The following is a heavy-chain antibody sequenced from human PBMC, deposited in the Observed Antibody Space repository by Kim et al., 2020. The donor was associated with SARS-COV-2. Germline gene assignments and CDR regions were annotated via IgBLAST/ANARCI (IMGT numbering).Heavy chain of an antibody. CDR2: ISGAGATT. D-gene: IGHD2-15*01. CDR1: GFSFITYT. Sequence: GGSLRLSCEGSGFSFITYTMNWVRQPPGKGLEWVSSISGAGATTYYTESVKGRFTVSRDNSKNTLFLQMNSLGAEDTATYYCSKARGGSYFPPDMDVWGKGTPVSVSS. CDR3: SKARGGSYFPPDMDV. V-gene: IGHV3-23*01. J-gene: IGHJ6*03.